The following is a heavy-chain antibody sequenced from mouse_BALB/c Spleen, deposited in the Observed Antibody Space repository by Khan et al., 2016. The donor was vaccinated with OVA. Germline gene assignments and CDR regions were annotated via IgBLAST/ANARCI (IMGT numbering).Heavy chain of an antibody. CDR2: ISYSGST. D-gene: IGHD1-2*01. Sequence: DVQLQESGPGLVKPPQSLSLTCTVTGYSITSGYGWNWIRQFPGNKLEWMGYISYSGSTNYNPSLKSRISITRDTSKNQFFLQLNSVTTEDTATYYCARTARIKYWGQGTTLTVSS. J-gene: IGHJ2*01. CDR1: GYSITSGYG. V-gene: IGHV3-2*02. CDR3: ARTARIKY.